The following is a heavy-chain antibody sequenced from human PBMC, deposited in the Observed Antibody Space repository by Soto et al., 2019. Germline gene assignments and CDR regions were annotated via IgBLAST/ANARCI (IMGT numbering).Heavy chain of an antibody. Sequence: DVQLLESGGGLVQPGGSLRLSCAASGIDFSSYIMNWVRQAPGKGLEWVSGISDISTYYEPSVKGRFTISTDKAKSTLFLQMKRLRVEDTAVYYCAKHLKGGRLQSPFDLWGQGTLVTVSS. D-gene: IGHD3-3*02. CDR2: ISDIST. V-gene: IGHV3-23*01. J-gene: IGHJ4*02. CDR1: GIDFSSYI. CDR3: AKHLKGGRLQSPFDL.